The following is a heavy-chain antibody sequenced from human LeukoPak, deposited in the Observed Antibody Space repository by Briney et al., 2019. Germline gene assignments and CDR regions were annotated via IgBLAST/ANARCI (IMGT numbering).Heavy chain of an antibody. Sequence: GGSLRLSCAASRFTFSIYAMSWVRQAPGKGLEWVSSISGSGGSTHYADSVKGRFTISRDKTKNTLYLQMNSLRAEDTAVYYCAKSAYYDASGYYREYYFDYWGQGTLVTVSS. CDR1: RFTFSIYA. J-gene: IGHJ4*02. CDR2: ISGSGGST. V-gene: IGHV3-23*01. D-gene: IGHD3-22*01. CDR3: AKSAYYDASGYYREYYFDY.